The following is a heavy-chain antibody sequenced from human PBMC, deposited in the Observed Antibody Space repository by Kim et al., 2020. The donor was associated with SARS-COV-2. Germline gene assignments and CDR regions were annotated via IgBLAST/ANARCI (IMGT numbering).Heavy chain of an antibody. CDR2: IYYSGST. CDR1: GGSISSSSYY. CDR3: ARHDQSGYDYFDY. Sequence: SETLSLTCIVSGGSISSSSYYWGWIRQPPGKGREWIGRIYYSGSTYYNPSLKSRVTISVDTSKNQFSLKLSSVTAADTAVYYCARHDQSGYDYFDYWGQGTLVTVSS. V-gene: IGHV4-39*01. J-gene: IGHJ4*02. D-gene: IGHD5-12*01.